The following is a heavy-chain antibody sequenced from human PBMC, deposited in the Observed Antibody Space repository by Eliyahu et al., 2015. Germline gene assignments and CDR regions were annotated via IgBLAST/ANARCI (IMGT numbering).Heavy chain of an antibody. Sequence: QGQLQESGPGLVKPSETLSLXCTLSGXXXTSTFXWGWIRQTPGKGLEWLGXVYHSGESYYNPSLKGRVTMSVDKSKNQVSLNLTSVTAADTAIYYCGRDRALIHYFDYWGQGTLVTVSS. V-gene: IGHV4-38-2*02. CDR3: GRDRALIHYFDY. CDR1: GXXXTSTFX. CDR2: VYHSGES. J-gene: IGHJ4*02. D-gene: IGHD2-21*01.